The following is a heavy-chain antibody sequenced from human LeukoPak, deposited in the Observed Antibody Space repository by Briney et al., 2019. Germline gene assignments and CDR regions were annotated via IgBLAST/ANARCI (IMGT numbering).Heavy chain of an antibody. CDR2: IDPSGNNI. Sequence: GGSLRLSCAASGFTVSSNYMSWIRQAPGKGLEWISCIDPSGNNIHNADSVRGRFTISRDNAKNSLYLQIDSLRVEDTAVYYCARDTVPGQIYFDHWGQGTLVTVSS. CDR1: GFTVSSNY. J-gene: IGHJ4*02. CDR3: ARDTVPGQIYFDH. D-gene: IGHD6-19*01. V-gene: IGHV3-11*01.